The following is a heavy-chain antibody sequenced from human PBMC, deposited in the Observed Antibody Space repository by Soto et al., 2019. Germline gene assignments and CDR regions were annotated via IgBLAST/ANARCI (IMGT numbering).Heavy chain of an antibody. Sequence: QVHLVQSGAEVKKPGSSVKVSCKASRGTFSNYAINWVRQAPGQGLEWMGGIIPIFGTAYYAQKFQGRVTITADESTSTGYMELSSLRSQDTAVFYCARVPTGDGYVPEAFEIWGQGTMVTVSS. J-gene: IGHJ3*02. D-gene: IGHD5-12*01. CDR2: IIPIFGTA. CDR3: ARVPTGDGYVPEAFEI. V-gene: IGHV1-69*12. CDR1: RGTFSNYA.